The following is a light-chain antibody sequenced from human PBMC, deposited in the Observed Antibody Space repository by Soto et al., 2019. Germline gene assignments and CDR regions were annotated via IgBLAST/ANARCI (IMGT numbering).Light chain of an antibody. Sequence: EMVLTQSPGTLSLSPLEVAPLSCMFSESVSSSYLAWYQQKPGQAPRLLIYAASSRAAGIPDRFSGSGSETDFTLTISRLEPEDFAVYYCQQYGHSPWTFGQGTKVDI. J-gene: IGKJ1*01. CDR1: ESVSSSY. CDR3: QQYGHSPWT. V-gene: IGKV3-20*01. CDR2: AAS.